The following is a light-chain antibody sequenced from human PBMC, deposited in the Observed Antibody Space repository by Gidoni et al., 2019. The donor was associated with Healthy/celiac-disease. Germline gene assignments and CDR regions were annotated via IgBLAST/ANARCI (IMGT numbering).Light chain of an antibody. J-gene: IGLJ1*01. Sequence: QSVLTQPPSVSGAPGQRVTISCTGRSSNIGAGYDVHWYQQLPGTAPNLLIYGNSNRPSGVPDRFSVSKSGTSASLAITGLQAEDEADYYCQSYDSSLSGYVFGTGTKVTVL. V-gene: IGLV1-40*01. CDR1: SSNIGAGYD. CDR2: GNS. CDR3: QSYDSSLSGYV.